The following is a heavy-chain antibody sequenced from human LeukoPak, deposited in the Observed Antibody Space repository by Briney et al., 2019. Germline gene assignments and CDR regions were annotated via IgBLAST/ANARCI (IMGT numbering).Heavy chain of an antibody. D-gene: IGHD6-13*01. CDR2: MNPNSANT. J-gene: IGHJ4*02. CDR3: ARGPPESSNSDY. Sequence: ASVKASCRASGYTFTSYDINWVRQATGQGLEWMGWMNPNSANTGYAQKFQGRVTMTRNTSISTAYMELSSLRSEDTAVYYCARGPPESSNSDYWGQGTLITVSS. CDR1: GYTFTSYD. V-gene: IGHV1-8*01.